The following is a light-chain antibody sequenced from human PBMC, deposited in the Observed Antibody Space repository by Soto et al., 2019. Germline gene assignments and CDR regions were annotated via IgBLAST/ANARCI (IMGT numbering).Light chain of an antibody. CDR3: SSYTGNSPHV. Sequence: QSVLTQPASVSGSPGQSITISCTGTSSDVGGYNSVSWYQKNPGKAPKLIIYEVSNRPSGVSNRFSGPKSGNTASLTISGLQAEDEADYYCSSYTGNSPHVFGTGTKVTVL. CDR2: EVS. CDR1: SSDVGGYNS. J-gene: IGLJ1*01. V-gene: IGLV2-14*01.